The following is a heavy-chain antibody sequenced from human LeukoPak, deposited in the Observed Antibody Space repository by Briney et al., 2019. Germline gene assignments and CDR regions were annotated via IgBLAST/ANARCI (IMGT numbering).Heavy chain of an antibody. J-gene: IGHJ5*02. CDR1: GGPISSYH. CDR2: ISYIWNT. D-gene: IGHD6-19*01. V-gene: IGHV4-59*13. Sequence: SETLSLTCTVSGGPISSYHCSWIRQPPGKGLEWIGYISYIWNTNYNPSLRSRVTISIDTPKNQFSLKLTSVTAADTAVYYCARERGQQWLEPFDPWGQGTLVTVSS. CDR3: ARERGQQWLEPFDP.